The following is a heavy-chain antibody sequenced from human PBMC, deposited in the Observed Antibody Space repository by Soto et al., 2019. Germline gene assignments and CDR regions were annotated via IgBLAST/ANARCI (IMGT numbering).Heavy chain of an antibody. D-gene: IGHD1-7*01. V-gene: IGHV3-23*01. CDR1: GFTFSSYG. CDR2: IDGSGGNT. CDR3: AKDVLTRHPGTWPYDD. Sequence: GGSLRLSCAASGFTFSSYGVSWVRQAPGKGLEWVSAIDGSGGNTYFADSVTGRFTISRDNSKSTLYLQMDSLRAEDTAVYYCAKDVLTRHPGTWPYDDWGQGTLVTVAS. J-gene: IGHJ4*01.